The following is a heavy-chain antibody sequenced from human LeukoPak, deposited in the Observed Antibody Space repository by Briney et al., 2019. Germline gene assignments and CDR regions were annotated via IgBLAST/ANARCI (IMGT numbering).Heavy chain of an antibody. Sequence: SETLSPTCTVSGGSPGSYSWSWIRQPPGKGLEWIGYISYSGSTNFNPSLKSRVTISVDTSKNQFSLKMSSVTAADTAVYYCAREGAAGTNLNWFDPWGQGTLVTVSS. V-gene: IGHV4-59*01. J-gene: IGHJ5*02. D-gene: IGHD1-1*01. CDR2: ISYSGST. CDR1: GGSPGSYS. CDR3: AREGAAGTNLNWFDP.